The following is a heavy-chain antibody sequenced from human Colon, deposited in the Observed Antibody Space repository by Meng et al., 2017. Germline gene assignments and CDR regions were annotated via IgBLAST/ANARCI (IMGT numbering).Heavy chain of an antibody. CDR3: GTDIYD. CDR1: GFTFTNAW. V-gene: IGHV3-15*01. CDR2: IKSNNDGGTT. Sequence: EVQLGESGGGWVKPVGSLRLSCAASGFTFTNAWMTWVRRTPGRGLEWVGRIKSNNDGGTTDYAAPVKGRFTISRDDSKSTLYLQMNSLKIEDTAMYYCGTDIYDWGQGTLVTASS. J-gene: IGHJ4*02. D-gene: IGHD2/OR15-2a*01.